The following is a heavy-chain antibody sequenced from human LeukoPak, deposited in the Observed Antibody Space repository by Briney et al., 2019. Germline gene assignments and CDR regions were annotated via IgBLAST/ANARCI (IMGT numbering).Heavy chain of an antibody. Sequence: GGSLRLSCAASGFTFSSYGMHWVRQAPGKGLEWVAVIWYDGSNKYYADSVKGRFTISRDNSKNTLYLQMNSLRAEDTAVYYCASGRYSYERELFGYWGQGTLVTVSS. J-gene: IGHJ4*02. V-gene: IGHV3-33*01. CDR1: GFTFSSYG. CDR3: ASGRYSYERELFGY. CDR2: IWYDGSNK. D-gene: IGHD5-18*01.